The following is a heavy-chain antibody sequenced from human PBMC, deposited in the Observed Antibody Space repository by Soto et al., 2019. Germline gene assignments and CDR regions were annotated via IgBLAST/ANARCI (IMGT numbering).Heavy chain of an antibody. Sequence: PSETLSLTCSVSGVSVSSDIYYWSWIRHHPGKGLEWIGYIYYSGNTYYNPSLGGRVTISLDTSKNHFSLRLRSVTPADTAVYYCARYPVVVVPAANYGLDVWGQGTKVTVSS. D-gene: IGHD2-2*01. V-gene: IGHV4-31*03. CDR2: IYYSGNT. CDR3: ARYPVVVVPAANYGLDV. CDR1: GVSVSSDIYY. J-gene: IGHJ6*02.